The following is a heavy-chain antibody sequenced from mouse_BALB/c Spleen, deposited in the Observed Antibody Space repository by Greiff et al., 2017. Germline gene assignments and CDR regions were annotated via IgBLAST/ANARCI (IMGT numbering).Heavy chain of an antibody. V-gene: IGHV1S22*01. J-gene: IGHJ1*01. CDR3: TRSGYGGGYFDV. CDR2: IYPGSGST. D-gene: IGHD1-1*02. Sequence: LQQPGAELVRPGASVKLSCKASGYTFTSYWMHWVKQRHGQGLEWIGNIYPGSGSTNYDEKFKSKGTLTVDTSSSTAYMHLSSLTSEDSAVYYCTRSGYGGGYFDVWGAGTTVTVSS. CDR1: GYTFTSYW.